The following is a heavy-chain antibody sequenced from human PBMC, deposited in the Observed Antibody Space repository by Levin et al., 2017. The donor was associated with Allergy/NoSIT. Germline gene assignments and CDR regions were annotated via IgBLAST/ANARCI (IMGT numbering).Heavy chain of an antibody. CDR1: DVTIDTNNW. Sequence: SETLSLTCAVSDVTIDTNNWWTWVRQPPGKGLEWFGEIYHNGDTHYNPSLKSRLTISVDTSNNRFHLRLDPLTAADTAVYYCAKMGGLNRALGMDVWGHGTNVIVSS. CDR3: AKMGGLNRALGMDV. J-gene: IGHJ6*02. D-gene: IGHD7-27*01. V-gene: IGHV4-4*02. CDR2: IYHNGDT.